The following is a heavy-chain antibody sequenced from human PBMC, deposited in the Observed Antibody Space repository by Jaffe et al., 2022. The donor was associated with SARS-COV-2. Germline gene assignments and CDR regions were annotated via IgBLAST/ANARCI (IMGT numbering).Heavy chain of an antibody. CDR2: ISGSGATI. Sequence: EVQLVESGGGLVQPGGSLRLSCAASGFTFSSYSMNWVRQAPGKGLEWISYISGSGATIYYADSVKGRFTISRDNAKNSLYLQMNSLRAEDTAVYYCARDRRDLRLGSDAFAIWGQGTLVTASS. CDR3: ARDRRDLRLGSDAFAI. J-gene: IGHJ3*02. V-gene: IGHV3-48*01. D-gene: IGHD7-27*01. CDR1: GFTFSSYS.